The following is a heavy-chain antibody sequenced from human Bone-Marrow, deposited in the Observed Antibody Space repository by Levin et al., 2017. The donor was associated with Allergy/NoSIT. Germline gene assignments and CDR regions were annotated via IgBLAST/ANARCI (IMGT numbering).Heavy chain of an antibody. CDR1: GGSVSSGSYY. CDR3: ARGIAIFGVVLAVNDAFDI. Sequence: SETLSLTCTVSGGSVSSGSYYWSWIRQLPGKGLEWIGYVSHSGITFYNQSLKSRVTISGDTSKNLFSLNLSSVTAADTAVYYCARGIAIFGVVLAVNDAFDIWGQGTMVTVSS. J-gene: IGHJ3*02. V-gene: IGHV4-31*03. D-gene: IGHD3-3*01. CDR2: VSHSGIT.